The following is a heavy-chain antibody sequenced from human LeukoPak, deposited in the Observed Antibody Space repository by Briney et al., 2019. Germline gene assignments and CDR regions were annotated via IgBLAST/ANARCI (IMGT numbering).Heavy chain of an antibody. D-gene: IGHD3-16*01. CDR2: ISYDGSNE. CDR3: ARDHPFYVGVGYYYYMDV. V-gene: IGHV3-30*04. CDR1: GFTFSSYV. Sequence: GGSLRLSCAASGFTFSSYVMHWVRQAPGKGLEWVAIISYDGSNEYYADSVKGRFTISRDNSKNTLYLQMNSLRAADTAVYYCARDHPFYVGVGYYYYMDVWGKGTTVTVSS. J-gene: IGHJ6*03.